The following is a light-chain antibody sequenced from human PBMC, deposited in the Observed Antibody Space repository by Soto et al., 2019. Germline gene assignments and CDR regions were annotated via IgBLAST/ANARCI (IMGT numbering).Light chain of an antibody. CDR3: SSYTTTNTLWV. J-gene: IGLJ3*02. V-gene: IGLV2-14*01. CDR1: NSDVGIYDF. Sequence: QSALTQPASVSGTPGQSITISCTGSNSDVGIYDFVSWYQHHPGRAPKLIVSEVSHRPSGVSNRFSGSKSGNTASLTISGLQSEDEADYFCSSYTTTNTLWVFGGGTKLTVL. CDR2: EVS.